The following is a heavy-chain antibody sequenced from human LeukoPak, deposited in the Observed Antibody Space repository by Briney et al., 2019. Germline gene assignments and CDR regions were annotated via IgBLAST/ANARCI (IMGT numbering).Heavy chain of an antibody. CDR3: ARDDTVMYYFDY. J-gene: IGHJ4*02. D-gene: IGHD4-17*01. V-gene: IGHV4-34*01. CDR1: GGSFSGYY. Sequence: PSETLSLTCAVYGGSFSGYYWSWIRQPPGKGLEWIGEINHSGSTNYNPSLKSRVTISVDTSKNQFSLKLSSVTAADTAVYYCARDDTVMYYFDYWGQGTLVTVSS. CDR2: INHSGST.